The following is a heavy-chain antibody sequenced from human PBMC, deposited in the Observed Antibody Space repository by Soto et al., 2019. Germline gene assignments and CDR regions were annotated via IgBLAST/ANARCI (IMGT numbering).Heavy chain of an antibody. D-gene: IGHD2-21*01. CDR3: ARAPPLFNPPAYYYGMDV. CDR2: ISSSSSYT. J-gene: IGHJ6*02. V-gene: IGHV3-11*06. Sequence: PGGSLRLTCAASGFTFSDYYMSWIRQAPGKGLEWVSYISSSSSYTNYADSVKGRFTISRDNAKNSLYLQMNSLRAEGTAVYYCARAPPLFNPPAYYYGMDVWGQGTTVTVSS. CDR1: GFTFSDYY.